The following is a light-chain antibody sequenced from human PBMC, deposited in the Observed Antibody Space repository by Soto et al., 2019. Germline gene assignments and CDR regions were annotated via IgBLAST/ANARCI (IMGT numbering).Light chain of an antibody. CDR1: QDINYY. CDR2: AAS. Sequence: DIQMTQSPSSLSASVGDEVTITCRASQDINYYLAWYQQKPGNIPRLLIYAASTLQSGVPSRFRGSGSGTDFTLSISSLQPADVATYYCQKYDTVPWTFGHGTKVDI. J-gene: IGKJ1*01. V-gene: IGKV1-27*01. CDR3: QKYDTVPWT.